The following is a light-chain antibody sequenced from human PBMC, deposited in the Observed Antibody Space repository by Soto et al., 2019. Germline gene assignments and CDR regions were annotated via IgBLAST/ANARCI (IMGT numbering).Light chain of an antibody. J-gene: IGKJ1*01. CDR3: QQSYSTLWT. V-gene: IGKV1-39*01. CDR2: AAS. CDR1: QSISSY. Sequence: DIQMTQSPSSLSASVGDRVTITCRASQSISSYLNWYQQKPGKAPKLLIYAASSLQSGVPSRFSGSGSGTDFTLTISGLQPEDVATYYCQQSYSTLWTFGQGTKVEIK.